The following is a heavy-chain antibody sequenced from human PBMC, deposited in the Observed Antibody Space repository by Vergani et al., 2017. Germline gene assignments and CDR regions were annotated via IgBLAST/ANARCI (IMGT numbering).Heavy chain of an antibody. V-gene: IGHV7-4-1*02. D-gene: IGHD3-10*01. J-gene: IGHJ5*02. CDR3: ARDSKPGLGEWFDP. CDR2: INTNTGNP. Sequence: QVQLVQSGAEVKKPGSSVKVSCKASGGTFTSYAMNWVRQAPGQGLEWMGWINTNTGNPTYAQGFTGRFVFSLDTSVSTAYLQISSLKAEDTAIYYCARDSKPGLGEWFDPWGQGTLVTVSS. CDR1: GGTFTSYA.